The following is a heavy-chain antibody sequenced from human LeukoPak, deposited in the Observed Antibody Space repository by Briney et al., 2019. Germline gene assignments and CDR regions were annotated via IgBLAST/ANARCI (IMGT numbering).Heavy chain of an antibody. V-gene: IGHV1-2*02. D-gene: IGHD6-6*01. CDR2: INPNSGGT. J-gene: IGHJ4*02. CDR1: GYTFTGYY. CDR3: ARVSIAARRVDY. Sequence: GASVKVSCKASGYTFTGYYMHRVRQAPGQGLEWMGWINPNSGGTNYAQKFQGRATMTRDTSISTAYMELSRLRSDDTAVYYCARVSIAARRVDYWGQGTLVTVSS.